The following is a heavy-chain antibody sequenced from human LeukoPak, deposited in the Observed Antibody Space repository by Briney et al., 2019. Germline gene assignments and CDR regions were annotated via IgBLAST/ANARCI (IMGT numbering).Heavy chain of an antibody. V-gene: IGHV3-21*01. CDR2: ISSSSSYI. CDR3: AREFDYYDSSGPARDF. D-gene: IGHD3-22*01. CDR1: GFTFSGYS. J-gene: IGHJ4*02. Sequence: GGSLRLSCAASGFTFSGYSINWVRQAPGKGLEWVSSISSSSSYIYYADSVKGRFTISRDNAKNSLYLQMNSLRAEDTAVYYCAREFDYYDSSGPARDFWGQGTLVTVSS.